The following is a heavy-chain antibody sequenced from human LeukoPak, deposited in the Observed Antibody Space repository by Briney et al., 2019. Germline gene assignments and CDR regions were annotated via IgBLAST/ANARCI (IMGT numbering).Heavy chain of an antibody. V-gene: IGHV3-48*03. J-gene: IGHJ4*02. CDR3: AKAPPATGTTPYYFDY. CDR2: ISSSGSTI. D-gene: IGHD1-1*01. CDR1: GFTFSSYV. Sequence: GGSLRLSCAASGFTFSSYVMHWVRQAPGKGLEWVSYISSSGSTIYYADSVKGRFTISRDNAKNSLYLQMNSLRAEDTAVYYCAKAPPATGTTPYYFDYWGQGTLVTVSS.